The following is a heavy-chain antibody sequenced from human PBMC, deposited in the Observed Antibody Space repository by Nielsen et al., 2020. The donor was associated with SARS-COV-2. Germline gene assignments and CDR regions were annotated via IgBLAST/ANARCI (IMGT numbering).Heavy chain of an antibody. CDR3: ARGSFGNTYFAY. CDR1: GSSVTSYS. D-gene: IGHD3-10*01. Sequence: ESLKISCGVSGSSVTSYSWSWIRQSPGKGLEWIGYIYNTGNTNYNPSLKSRISISVDTSKNQLSLRLRSVTAADTAVYFCARGSFGNTYFAYWGQGTLVTVSS. V-gene: IGHV4-59*02. J-gene: IGHJ4*02. CDR2: IYNTGNT.